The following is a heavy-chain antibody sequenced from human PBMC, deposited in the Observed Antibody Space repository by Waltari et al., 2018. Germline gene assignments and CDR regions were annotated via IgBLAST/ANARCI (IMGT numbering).Heavy chain of an antibody. Sequence: QVQLQQWGAGLLKPSETLSLTCAVSGGSFSGYYWSWIRQPPGKGLEWIGEINHSGSTNYNPSLKSRVTISVDTSKNQFSLKLSSVTAADTAVYYCARGSSSWPIDYWGQGTLVTVSS. CDR2: INHSGST. V-gene: IGHV4-34*01. D-gene: IGHD6-13*01. CDR1: GGSFSGYY. J-gene: IGHJ4*02. CDR3: ARGSSSWPIDY.